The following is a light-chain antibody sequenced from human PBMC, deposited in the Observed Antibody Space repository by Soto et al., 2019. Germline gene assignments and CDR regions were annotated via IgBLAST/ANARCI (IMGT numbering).Light chain of an antibody. Sequence: DIQMTQSPSSLSASVGDRVTITCRASQTMNNFLNWYQQKPGKAPKLLIYAASSLQSGVPSRFSGSGFGTDFTLTFTSLQPEDFASYYGQQTDTQPWTCGQGTRVEIK. J-gene: IGKJ1*01. V-gene: IGKV1-39*01. CDR1: QTMNNF. CDR3: QQTDTQPWT. CDR2: AAS.